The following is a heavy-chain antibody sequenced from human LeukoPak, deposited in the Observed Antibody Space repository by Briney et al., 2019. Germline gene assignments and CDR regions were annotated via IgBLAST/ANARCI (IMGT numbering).Heavy chain of an antibody. D-gene: IGHD4-17*01. CDR1: GGSISSGSYY. J-gene: IGHJ4*02. CDR3: AREVGDYGDYVLDY. V-gene: IGHV4-61*09. Sequence: PSETLSLTCTVSGGSISSGSYYWSWIRQPAGKGLEWIGHIYTSGSTNYNPSLKSRVTMSVDTSKNQLSLKLSSVTAADTAVYYCAREVGDYGDYVLDYWGQGTLVTVSS. CDR2: IYTSGST.